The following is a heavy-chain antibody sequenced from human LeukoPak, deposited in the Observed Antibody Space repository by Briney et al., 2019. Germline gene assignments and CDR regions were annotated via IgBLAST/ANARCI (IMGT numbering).Heavy chain of an antibody. Sequence: RQPPGKGLEWTGTIYYTGRTYYNPSLESRLTISVDTSKNQFSLKLTAVTAADTAIYYCAQNRGIVNWIGNLLDPWGQGTLVTVSS. CDR3: AQNRGIVNWIGNLLDP. V-gene: IGHV4-39*01. CDR2: IYYTGRT. J-gene: IGHJ5*02. D-gene: IGHD1-1*01.